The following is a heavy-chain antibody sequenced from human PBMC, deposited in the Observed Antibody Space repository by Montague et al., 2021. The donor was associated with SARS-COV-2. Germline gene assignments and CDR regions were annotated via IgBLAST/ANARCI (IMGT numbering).Heavy chain of an antibody. CDR1: GFIFSSYE. Sequence: SLRLSCAASGFIFSSYEMNWVRQAPGKGLEWVSYISNSGDTKYYAASVKGRFTISRDNAKNSLYLQMSSLRAEDTAVYYCARAGEDYYYDSSSFVYWGQGILVTVSS. V-gene: IGHV3-48*03. J-gene: IGHJ4*02. D-gene: IGHD3-22*01. CDR3: ARAGEDYYYDSSSFVY. CDR2: ISNSGDTK.